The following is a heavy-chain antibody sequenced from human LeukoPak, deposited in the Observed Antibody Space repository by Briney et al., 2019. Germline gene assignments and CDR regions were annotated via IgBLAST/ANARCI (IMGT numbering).Heavy chain of an antibody. V-gene: IGHV3-21*01. D-gene: IGHD5-18*01. CDR2: ISSSSSYI. CDR3: ARVPDHVDTAMVGQY. Sequence: PGGSLRLSCAASGFTFSSYSMNWVRQAPGKGLEWVSSISSSSSYIYYADSVKGRFTISRDNAKNSLYLQMNSLRAEDTAVYYCARVPDHVDTAMVGQYWGQGTLVTVSS. J-gene: IGHJ4*02. CDR1: GFTFSSYS.